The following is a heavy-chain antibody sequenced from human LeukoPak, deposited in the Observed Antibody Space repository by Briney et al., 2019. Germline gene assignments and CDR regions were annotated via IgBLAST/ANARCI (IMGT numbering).Heavy chain of an antibody. CDR1: GFTFSSYS. V-gene: IGHV3-21*01. D-gene: IGHD4-17*01. CDR3: ATDDYGDYGGFDY. Sequence: PGGSLRLSCAASGFTFSSYSMNWVRQAPGKGLEWVSSISSSSSYIHYADSVKGRFTISRDNAKNSPYLQMNSLRAEDTAVYYCATDDYGDYGGFDYWGQGTLVTVSS. CDR2: ISSSSSYI. J-gene: IGHJ4*02.